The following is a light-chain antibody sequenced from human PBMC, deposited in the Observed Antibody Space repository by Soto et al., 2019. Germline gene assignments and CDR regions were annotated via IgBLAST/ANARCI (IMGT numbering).Light chain of an antibody. V-gene: IGKV3-15*01. Sequence: EIVMTQSPATLSVSPGERATLSCRASHRVSSYLAWYQQKPGQAPRLLIYGTSTRATGIPVRFSGSGSGTEFTLTISSLQSEDFAVYYCQQYNNWPLTFGAGTKVEIK. CDR3: QQYNNWPLT. CDR1: HRVSSY. CDR2: GTS. J-gene: IGKJ4*01.